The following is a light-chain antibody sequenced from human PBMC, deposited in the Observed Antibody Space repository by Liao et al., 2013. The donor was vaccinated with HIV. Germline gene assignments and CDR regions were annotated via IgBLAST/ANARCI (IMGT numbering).Light chain of an antibody. J-gene: IGLJ3*02. CDR2: HNN. CDR3: QSADISGTWV. V-gene: IGLV3-25*03. Sequence: SYELTQPPSLSVSPGQTAHITCTGAQLFDQSAFWYQQRPGQSPVLVIYHNNKRPSGIPERFSGSISGTTVTLTITGVQAEDEADYYCQSADISGTWVFGGGTRLTVL. CDR1: QLFDQS.